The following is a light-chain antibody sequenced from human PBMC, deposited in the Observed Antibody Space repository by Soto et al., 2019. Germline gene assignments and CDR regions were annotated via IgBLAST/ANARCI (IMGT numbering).Light chain of an antibody. Sequence: DIQVTKTRSTLSASVGDRVTITCRASQNIGIWLAWYQQKPGKAPKLLIYKASSLESGVPSRFSGSGSGTEFTLTISSLQPDDFATYYCQHYKMYSPWTVGQGTKVDIK. CDR2: KAS. CDR1: QNIGIW. V-gene: IGKV1-5*03. J-gene: IGKJ1*01. CDR3: QHYKMYSPWT.